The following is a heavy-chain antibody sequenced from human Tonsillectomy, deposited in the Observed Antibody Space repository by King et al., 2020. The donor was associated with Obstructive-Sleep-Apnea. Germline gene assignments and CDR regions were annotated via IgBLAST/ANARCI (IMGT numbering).Heavy chain of an antibody. Sequence: EVQLVESGGGLVKPGGSLRLSCAASGFTFMSYSMNWVRQAPGKGLEWVSSISSISRYIYYADSVKGRFTISRDNSKNSLYLQMNSLRAADTAVYYCAREGGIAVAGTDYWGQGTLVTVSS. CDR1: GFTFMSYS. J-gene: IGHJ4*02. D-gene: IGHD6-19*01. CDR3: AREGGIAVAGTDY. V-gene: IGHV3-21*01. CDR2: ISSISRYI.